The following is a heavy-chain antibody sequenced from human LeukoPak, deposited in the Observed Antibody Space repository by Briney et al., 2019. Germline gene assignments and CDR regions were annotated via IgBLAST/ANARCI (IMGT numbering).Heavy chain of an antibody. CDR1: GFTFSSYE. D-gene: IGHD4/OR15-4a*01. CDR2: ISSSGSTI. V-gene: IGHV3-48*03. Sequence: GGSLRLSCAASGFTFSSYEMNWVRQAPGKGLEWVSYISSSGSTIYYADSVKGRFTISRDNAKNSLYLQMNSLRAEDTAVYYCARQYMGADHIWGQGTMVTVSS. CDR3: ARQYMGADHI. J-gene: IGHJ3*02.